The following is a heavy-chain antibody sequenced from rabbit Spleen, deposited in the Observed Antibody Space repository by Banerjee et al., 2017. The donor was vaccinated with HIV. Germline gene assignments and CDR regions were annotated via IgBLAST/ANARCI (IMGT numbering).Heavy chain of an antibody. Sequence: QEQLVESGGGLVQPEGSLTLTCTASGFSFSGSYYMCWVRQAPGKGLEWIACIAAGSGSTYYASWAKGRFTISKTSSTTVALQVTSLTVADTATYFCARGSAAMTMVITGYYLSLWGQGTLVTVS. CDR3: ARGSAAMTMVITGYYLSL. CDR2: IAAGSGST. D-gene: IGHD2-1*01. CDR1: GFSFSGSYY. V-gene: IGHV1S45*01. J-gene: IGHJ3*01.